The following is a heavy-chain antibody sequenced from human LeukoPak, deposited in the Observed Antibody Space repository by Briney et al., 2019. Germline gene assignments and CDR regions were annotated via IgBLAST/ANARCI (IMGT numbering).Heavy chain of an antibody. CDR1: GYTFTSYA. Sequence: ASVKVSCKASGYTFTSYAMHWVRQAPGQRLEWMGWINAGNGNTKYSQKFQGRVTITRDTSASTAYMELSSLRSEDMAVYYCARKGRATITPFDYWGQGTLVTVSS. J-gene: IGHJ4*02. CDR2: INAGNGNT. D-gene: IGHD5-12*01. CDR3: ARKGRATITPFDY. V-gene: IGHV1-3*01.